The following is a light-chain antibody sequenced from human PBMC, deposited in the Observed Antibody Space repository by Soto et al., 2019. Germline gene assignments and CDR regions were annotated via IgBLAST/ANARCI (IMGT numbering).Light chain of an antibody. CDR3: QQYGSSPPNT. CDR2: GAS. V-gene: IGKV3-20*01. CDR1: QSVSSSY. J-gene: IGKJ2*01. Sequence: EIVLTQSPGTLSLSPGERATLACRASQSVSSSYLAWYKQKPGQAPRLLIYGASSRATGIPDRFSGSGSGTDFTLTISSLEPEDCAVYYCQQYGSSPPNTFGQGTKLEIK.